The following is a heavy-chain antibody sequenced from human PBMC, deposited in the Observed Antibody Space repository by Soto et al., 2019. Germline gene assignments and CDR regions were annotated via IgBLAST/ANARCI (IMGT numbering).Heavy chain of an antibody. Sequence: ASVKVSCKASGYTFTGYYMHWVGQAPGQGLEWMGWINPNSGGTNYAQQFQGRVTMTRDTSISTAYMELSRLRSDDTAVYYCARGGSYDYVWGSYHVFDPWGQGTLVTVSS. CDR3: ARGGSYDYVWGSYHVFDP. D-gene: IGHD3-16*02. CDR2: INPNSGGT. CDR1: GYTFTGYY. V-gene: IGHV1-2*02. J-gene: IGHJ5*02.